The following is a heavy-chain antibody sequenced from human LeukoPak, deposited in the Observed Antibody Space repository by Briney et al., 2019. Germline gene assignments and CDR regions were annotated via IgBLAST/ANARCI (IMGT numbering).Heavy chain of an antibody. J-gene: IGHJ5*02. CDR2: IIPIFGTA. Sequence: GASVKVSCKAPGGTFSSYAISWVRQAPGQGLEWMGGIIPIFGTANYAQKFRGRVTITADESTSTAYMELSSLRSEDTAVYYCAREARIAAAGPPDWFDPWGQGTLVTVSS. CDR3: AREARIAAAGPPDWFDP. V-gene: IGHV1-69*01. D-gene: IGHD6-13*01. CDR1: GGTFSSYA.